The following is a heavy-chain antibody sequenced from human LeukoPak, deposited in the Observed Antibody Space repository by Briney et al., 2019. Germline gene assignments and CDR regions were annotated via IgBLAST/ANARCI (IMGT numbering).Heavy chain of an antibody. V-gene: IGHV3-23*01. CDR1: GFTFSSYA. CDR3: AKDPRTWFGELLSLSYFDY. D-gene: IGHD3-10*01. J-gene: IGHJ4*02. CDR2: ISGSGGST. Sequence: GGSLRLSCAASGFTFSSYAMSWVRQAPGKGLEWVSGISGSGGSTYFADSVKGRFTISRDNSKNTVYLQINSLRAEDTAVYYCAKDPRTWFGELLSLSYFDYWGLGTLVTVSS.